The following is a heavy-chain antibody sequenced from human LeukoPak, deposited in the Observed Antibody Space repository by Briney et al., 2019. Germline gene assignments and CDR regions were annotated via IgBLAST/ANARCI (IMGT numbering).Heavy chain of an antibody. V-gene: IGHV3-7*01. CDR2: IKQDGSEE. Sequence: PGGSLRLSCAASGFIFKSYWMSWVRQAPGKGLEWVANIKQDGSEENYVDSVRGRFTISRDNAKNSLYLQMNSLRDEDTGVYYCAREPRVRMYYFDYWGQGTLVTVSS. CDR1: GFIFKSYW. J-gene: IGHJ4*02. D-gene: IGHD1-1*01. CDR3: AREPRVRMYYFDY.